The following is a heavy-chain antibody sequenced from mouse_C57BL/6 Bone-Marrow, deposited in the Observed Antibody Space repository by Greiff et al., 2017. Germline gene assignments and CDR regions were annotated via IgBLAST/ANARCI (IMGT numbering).Heavy chain of an antibody. CDR3: ARRTDCWYFDV. CDR1: GYTFTSYW. V-gene: IGHV1-61*01. J-gene: IGHJ1*03. CDR2: IYPSDSET. Sequence: VQLQQPGAELVRPGSSVKLSCKASGYTFTSYWMDWVKQRPGQGLEWIGNIYPSDSETHYNQKFKDKATLTVDKSSSTAYMQLSSLTSEDSAVYYCARRTDCWYFDVWGTGTTVTVTS.